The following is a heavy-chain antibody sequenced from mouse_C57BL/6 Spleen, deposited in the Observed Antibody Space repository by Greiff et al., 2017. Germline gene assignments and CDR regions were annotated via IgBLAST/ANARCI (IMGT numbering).Heavy chain of an antibody. Sequence: QVQLQQSGPELVKPGASVKISCKASGYAFSSSWMNWVKQRPGKGLEWIGRIYPGDGDTNYNGTFKGKATLTADKSSSTAYMQLSSLTSEDSAVYFCARILITTVVATNYWGQGTTLTVSS. D-gene: IGHD1-1*01. V-gene: IGHV1-82*01. CDR2: IYPGDGDT. CDR3: ARILITTVVATNY. J-gene: IGHJ2*01. CDR1: GYAFSSSW.